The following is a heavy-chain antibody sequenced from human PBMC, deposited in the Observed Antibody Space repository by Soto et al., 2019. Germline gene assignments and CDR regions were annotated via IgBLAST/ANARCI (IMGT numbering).Heavy chain of an antibody. D-gene: IGHD6-19*01. CDR3: AXYRYSSGSFDP. CDR2: IYWDDDK. CDR1: GFSLSTSGVG. V-gene: IGHV2-5*02. Sequence: QITLKESGPTLVKPTQTLTXXCTXXGFSLSTSGVGVGWXRXPPGKALEWLALIYWDDDKRYSPSLMSRLTITKDTSKNQVVLTMTNMDPVDTATYYCAXYRYSSGSFDPWGQGTLVTVSS. J-gene: IGHJ5*02.